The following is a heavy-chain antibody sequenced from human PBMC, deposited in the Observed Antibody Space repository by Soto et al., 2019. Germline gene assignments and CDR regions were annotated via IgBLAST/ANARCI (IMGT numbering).Heavy chain of an antibody. CDR1: GFTFSRYA. Sequence: EVQLLESGGGLVQPGGSLRLSCVASGFTFSRYAMSWVRQAPGKGLEWVSGISRGGDSTYYADSVKGRFTISRDNSKNTLFLQLNSLRAEDTAVYYCRPPYYGTSYFDYWGQGTLVTVSS. V-gene: IGHV3-23*01. CDR3: RPPYYGTSYFDY. D-gene: IGHD3-22*01. J-gene: IGHJ4*02. CDR2: ISRGGDST.